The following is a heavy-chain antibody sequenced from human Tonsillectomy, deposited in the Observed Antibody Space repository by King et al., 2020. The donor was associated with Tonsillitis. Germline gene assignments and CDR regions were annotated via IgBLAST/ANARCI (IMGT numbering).Heavy chain of an antibody. CDR1: GFTFSEYS. Sequence: VQLVESGGALVQPGGSLRLSCAASGFTFSEYSMNWVRQAPEKGLEWLSYISPSSSSIYYADSVKGRFIISRDNAKNSLSLQMNSLRDEDSAVYFCTRDPRRVNYFYHYCMDVWGQGTTVTVSS. V-gene: IGHV3-48*02. J-gene: IGHJ6*02. CDR2: ISPSSSSI. D-gene: IGHD4-11*01. CDR3: TRDPRRVNYFYHYCMDV.